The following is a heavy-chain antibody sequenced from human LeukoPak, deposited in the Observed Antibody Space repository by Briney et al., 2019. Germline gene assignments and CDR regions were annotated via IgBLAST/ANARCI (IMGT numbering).Heavy chain of an antibody. Sequence: GGSLRLSCAASGFTFSSYWMSWVRQAPGKGLEWVANIKEDGSKTYYMDSVKGRFTITRDNAQNSLYLQMNSLTAEDSALYYCARDQGWLQFDYWGQGALATVSS. V-gene: IGHV3-7*01. CDR1: GFTFSSYW. J-gene: IGHJ4*02. CDR2: IKEDGSKT. CDR3: ARDQGWLQFDY. D-gene: IGHD5-24*01.